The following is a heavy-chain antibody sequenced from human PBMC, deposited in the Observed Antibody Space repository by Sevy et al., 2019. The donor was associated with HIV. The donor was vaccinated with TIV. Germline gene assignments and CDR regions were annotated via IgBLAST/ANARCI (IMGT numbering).Heavy chain of an antibody. CDR1: GFTFSKYS. D-gene: IGHD2-8*01. V-gene: IGHV3-23*01. Sequence: GGSLRLSCAASGFTFSKYSMSWVRQPPGKGLEWVSTFSFGCGEINYADSVKGRFTNSRVNSKSSVYLQMNNLRPEDTAVYYCAREGCTKPHDYWGQGTLVTVSS. J-gene: IGHJ4*02. CDR2: FSFGCGEI. CDR3: AREGCTKPHDY.